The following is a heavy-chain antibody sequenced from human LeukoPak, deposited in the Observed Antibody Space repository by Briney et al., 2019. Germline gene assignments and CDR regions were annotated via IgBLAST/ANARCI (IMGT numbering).Heavy chain of an antibody. CDR2: IKEDGSEK. J-gene: IGHJ3*01. CDR3: ARPRRQWLLLDAFDL. CDR1: GFRFSSYW. D-gene: IGHD6-19*01. V-gene: IGHV3-7*01. Sequence: PGGSLRLSCAASGFRFSSYWMNWVRQAPGKGLEWAAYIKEDGSEKYYLSSVRGRFTISRDNAKNSLYLQMSGLRVEDTAVYFCARPRRQWLLLDAFDLWGQGTMVTVSS.